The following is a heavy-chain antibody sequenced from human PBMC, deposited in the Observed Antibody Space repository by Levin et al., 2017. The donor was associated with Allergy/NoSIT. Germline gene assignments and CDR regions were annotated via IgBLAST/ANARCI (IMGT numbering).Heavy chain of an antibody. J-gene: IGHJ3*02. CDR2: ISTNGGST. Sequence: PGGSPRLSCSASGFTFSSHAMHWVRQAPGKGLEYVSAISTNGGSTYYADSVKGRFTISRDNSKNTLYLQMSSLRPEDTAVYYCVKDRISVILINYLGHAFDIWGQGTMVTVSS. D-gene: IGHD3-22*01. CDR3: VKDRISVILINYLGHAFDI. V-gene: IGHV3-64D*06. CDR1: GFTFSSHA.